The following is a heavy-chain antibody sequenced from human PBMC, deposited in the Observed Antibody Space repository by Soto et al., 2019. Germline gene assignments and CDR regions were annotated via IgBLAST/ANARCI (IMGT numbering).Heavy chain of an antibody. CDR2: IYYSGIT. CDR3: ARDLGNWTPRGWFDP. Sequence: TLSLPFTVSGGSIRSGGYYWSFIRQHPGKGLEWIGYIYYSGITYYNPSLKSRVTISVDTSKNQFSLKLNSVTAADTAVYYCARDLGNWTPRGWFDPWGQGTLVTVSS. CDR1: GGSIRSGGYY. D-gene: IGHD1-20*01. V-gene: IGHV4-31*03. J-gene: IGHJ5*02.